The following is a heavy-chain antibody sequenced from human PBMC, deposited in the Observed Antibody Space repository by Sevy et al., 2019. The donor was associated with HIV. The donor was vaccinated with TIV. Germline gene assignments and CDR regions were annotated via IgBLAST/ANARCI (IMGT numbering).Heavy chain of an antibody. Sequence: GGSLRLSCAASGFRFSDYAMHWVRQAPGKGLEWVSGISWNSVSLDYADSVKGRFTISRVNAKNSLYLQMNRLRSEDTALYYCANANGHAKISNWSYYYYDMDVKGQGTTVAVSS. D-gene: IGHD6-13*01. CDR2: ISWNSVSL. J-gene: IGHJ6*01. CDR3: ANANGHAKISNWSYYYYDMDV. CDR1: GFRFSDYA. V-gene: IGHV3-9*01.